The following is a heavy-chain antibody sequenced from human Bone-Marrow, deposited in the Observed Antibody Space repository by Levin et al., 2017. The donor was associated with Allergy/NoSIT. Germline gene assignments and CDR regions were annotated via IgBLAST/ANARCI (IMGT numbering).Heavy chain of an antibody. Sequence: GESLKISCAASGFTFSSYEMNWVRQAPGKGLEWVSYISSSGNTIYYADSVKGRFTISRDNAKNSLYLQMNSLRAEDTAVYYCARVRRDSSGYRFDYWGQGTLVTVSS. D-gene: IGHD3-22*01. CDR3: ARVRRDSSGYRFDY. V-gene: IGHV3-48*03. CDR1: GFTFSSYE. CDR2: ISSSGNTI. J-gene: IGHJ4*02.